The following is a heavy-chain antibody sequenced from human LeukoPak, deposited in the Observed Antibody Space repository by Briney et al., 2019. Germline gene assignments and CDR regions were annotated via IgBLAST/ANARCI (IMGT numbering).Heavy chain of an antibody. J-gene: IGHJ4*02. D-gene: IGHD6-13*01. CDR3: AKQQLGYGVYDYFDY. V-gene: IGHV1-2*02. Sequence: RASVKVSCKASGYTFTGHYMHWVRQAPGQGLEWMGWIYPKDGDTRYPQKFQGRVTMTRDTSINTAYMELTTLRPDDTAVYYCAKQQLGYGVYDYFDYWGQGTLVTVSS. CDR2: IYPKDGDT. CDR1: GYTFTGHY.